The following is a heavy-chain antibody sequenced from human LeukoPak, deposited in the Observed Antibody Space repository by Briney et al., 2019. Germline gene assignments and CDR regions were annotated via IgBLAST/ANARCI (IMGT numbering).Heavy chain of an antibody. Sequence: ASVKVSCKASGGTFSSYAISWVRQAPGQGLEWMGRIIPILGIANYAQKFQGRVTITADKSTSTAYMELSSLRSEDTAVYYCARDKAVYYGSGLRLDYWGQGTLVTVSS. V-gene: IGHV1-69*04. D-gene: IGHD3-10*01. CDR3: ARDKAVYYGSGLRLDY. CDR1: GGTFSSYA. CDR2: IIPILGIA. J-gene: IGHJ4*02.